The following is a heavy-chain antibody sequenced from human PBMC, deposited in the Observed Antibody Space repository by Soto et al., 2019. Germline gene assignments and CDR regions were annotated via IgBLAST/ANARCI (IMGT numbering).Heavy chain of an antibody. J-gene: IGHJ6*02. Sequence: ASVKVSCKASGYTFSTYAMHWVRQAPGQSLEWMGWINGGTGQTRYSQRFQDRVTITRDTPASTANMELTSLTSEDTAVYYCARGKGMEEKYDYYGLDIWGQGTTGTVSS. V-gene: IGHV1-3*01. CDR1: GYTFSTYA. CDR2: INGGTGQT. CDR3: ARGKGMEEKYDYYGLDI. D-gene: IGHD1-1*01.